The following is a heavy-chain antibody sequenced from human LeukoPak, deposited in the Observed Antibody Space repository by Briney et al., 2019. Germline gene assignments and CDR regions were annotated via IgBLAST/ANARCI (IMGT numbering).Heavy chain of an antibody. Sequence: GGSLRLSCAASGFTFRSSEMNWVRQAPGKGLEWVSYISDGGKTKYYADSVKGRFTISRDNAKNSLYLQMNSLRAEDTAVYYCARDRGAVAGDYFDYWGQGTLVTVSS. J-gene: IGHJ4*02. V-gene: IGHV3-48*03. CDR2: ISDGGKTK. CDR3: ARDRGAVAGDYFDY. CDR1: GFTFRSSE. D-gene: IGHD6-19*01.